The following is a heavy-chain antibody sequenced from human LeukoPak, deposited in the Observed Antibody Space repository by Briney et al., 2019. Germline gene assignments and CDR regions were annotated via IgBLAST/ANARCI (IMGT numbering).Heavy chain of an antibody. Sequence: SETLSLTCIVSGGSISSYYWSWIRQPPGKGLEWIGYIYYSGSTNYNPSLKSRVTISVDTSKNQFSLKLSSVTAADTAVYYCATSDYGDYGPFDYWGQGTLVTVSS. J-gene: IGHJ4*02. D-gene: IGHD4-17*01. V-gene: IGHV4-59*01. CDR1: GGSISSYY. CDR2: IYYSGST. CDR3: ATSDYGDYGPFDY.